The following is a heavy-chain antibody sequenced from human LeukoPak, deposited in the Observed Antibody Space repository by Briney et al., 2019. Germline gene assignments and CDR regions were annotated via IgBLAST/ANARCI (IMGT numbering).Heavy chain of an antibody. J-gene: IGHJ6*02. D-gene: IGHD6-19*01. CDR1: GGSFSGYY. CDR3: ARGLRANSVAVAAYYYGMDV. Sequence: PSETLSLTCAVYGGSFSGYYWRWIRQPPGKGLEWIGEINHSGSTNYNPSLKSRVTISVDTSKNQFSLKLSSVTAADTAVYYCARGLRANSVAVAAYYYGMDVWGQGTTVTVSS. CDR2: INHSGST. V-gene: IGHV4-34*01.